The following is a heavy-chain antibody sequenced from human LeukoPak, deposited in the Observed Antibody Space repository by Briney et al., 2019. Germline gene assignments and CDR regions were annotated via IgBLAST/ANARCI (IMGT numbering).Heavy chain of an antibody. J-gene: IGHJ4*02. CDR3: ARGPRILAAGSYYFDY. CDR2: INVNGGAM. CDR1: GFSFKDYY. D-gene: IGHD6-13*01. V-gene: IGHV3-11*01. Sequence: PGGSLRLSCAASGFSFKDYYFSWIRQAPGKGLEWVSFINVNGGAMYYADFVKGRFTISRDNAKSSLYLEMNSLRVEDTAVYYCARGPRILAAGSYYFDYWGQGSLVTVSS.